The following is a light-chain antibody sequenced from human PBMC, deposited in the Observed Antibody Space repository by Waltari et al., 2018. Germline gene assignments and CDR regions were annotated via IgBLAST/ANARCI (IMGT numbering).Light chain of an antibody. CDR1: SSDVGSYNL. CDR3: CSYAGSSTVV. J-gene: IGLJ2*01. CDR2: EVS. V-gene: IGLV2-23*02. Sequence: QSALTQPASVSGSPGQSITISYTGTSSDVGSYNLVSWYQQHPGKAPKLMIYEVSKRPSGFSNRFSGSKSGNTASLTISGRQAEDEADYYCCSYAGSSTVVFGGGTKLTVL.